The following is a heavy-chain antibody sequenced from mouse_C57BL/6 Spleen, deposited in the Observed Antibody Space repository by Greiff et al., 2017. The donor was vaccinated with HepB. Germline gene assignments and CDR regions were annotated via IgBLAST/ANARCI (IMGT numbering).Heavy chain of an antibody. Sequence: EVKVVDSGGGLVQPGESLKLSCESNEYEFPSHDMSWVRKTPEKRLELVAAINSDGGSTYYPDTMERRFIISRDNTKKTLYLQMSSLRSEDTALYYCARRGDYGAFAYWGQGTLVTVSA. V-gene: IGHV5-2*01. D-gene: IGHD2-4*01. CDR1: EYEFPSHD. J-gene: IGHJ3*01. CDR2: INSDGGST. CDR3: ARRGDYGAFAY.